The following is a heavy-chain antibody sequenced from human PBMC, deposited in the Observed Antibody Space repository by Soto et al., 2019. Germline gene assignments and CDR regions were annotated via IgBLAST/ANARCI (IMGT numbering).Heavy chain of an antibody. Sequence: EVQLLESGGGLVQPGGSLRLSCAASGFTFSSYAMNWVRQAPGKGLEWVSGISGSGVTTYYADSVKGRFTISRDNSKDSLYLQMDTLRPDDTAIYYCARDTVTSLTPYQGFYYYGMDVWGQGTTVTVSS. J-gene: IGHJ6*02. V-gene: IGHV3-23*01. CDR3: ARDTVTSLTPYQGFYYYGMDV. D-gene: IGHD2-2*01. CDR1: GFTFSSYA. CDR2: ISGSGVTT.